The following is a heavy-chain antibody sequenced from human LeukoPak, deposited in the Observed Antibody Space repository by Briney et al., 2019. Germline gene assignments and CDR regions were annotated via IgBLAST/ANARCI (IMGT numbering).Heavy chain of an antibody. V-gene: IGHV1-69*05. Sequence: SVKVSCKASGGTFSSYAISWVRQAPGQGLEWMGGIIPIFGTANYAQKSQGRVTITTDESTSTAYMELSSLRSEDTAVYYCARVPRDYYDSSGSYFDYWGQGTLVTVSS. CDR1: GGTFSSYA. D-gene: IGHD3-22*01. J-gene: IGHJ4*02. CDR3: ARVPRDYYDSSGSYFDY. CDR2: IIPIFGTA.